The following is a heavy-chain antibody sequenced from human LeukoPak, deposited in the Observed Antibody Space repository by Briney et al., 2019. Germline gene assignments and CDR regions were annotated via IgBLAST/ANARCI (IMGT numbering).Heavy chain of an antibody. CDR2: INHRGYT. J-gene: IGHJ5*02. D-gene: IGHD5-24*01. V-gene: IGHV4-34*01. Sequence: SETPSLTCAVSGGSLSGSFWRWIRQPRGKGLEWIGEINHRGYTNYKPSLKSRVTISVDTSKNQLSLNLTSVTAADTAFYYRAKTRAGYIVAWGQGSLVTVSS. CDR3: AKTRAGYIVA. CDR1: GGSLSGSF.